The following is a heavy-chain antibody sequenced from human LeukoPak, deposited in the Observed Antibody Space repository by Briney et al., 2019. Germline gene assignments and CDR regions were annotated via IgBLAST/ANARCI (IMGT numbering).Heavy chain of an antibody. CDR2: IYYSGST. J-gene: IGHJ6*02. CDR3: ARSGPDDYFGMDV. CDR1: GGSISNYY. D-gene: IGHD1-26*01. Sequence: SETLSLTCTVSGGSISNYYWNWIRQPPGKGLEWIGYIYYSGSTKYNPSLKGRVTISLDTSKNQFSLKLSSVTAADTAVYYCARSGPDDYFGMDVWGQGTTITVSS. V-gene: IGHV4-59*01.